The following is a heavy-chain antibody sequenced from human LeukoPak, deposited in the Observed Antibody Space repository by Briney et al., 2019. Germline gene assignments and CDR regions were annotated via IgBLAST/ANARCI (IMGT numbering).Heavy chain of an antibody. CDR2: ISKSRNYI. CDR3: AELGITMIGGV. Sequence: GGSLTLSCAASGFTFSRYNMNWVRQAPGQGLEWVACISKSRNYIYYADSVKGRFTISRDDAKNSLYLQMNSLRAEDTAVYYCAELGITMIGGVWGKGTTVTISS. V-gene: IGHV3-21*01. CDR1: GFTFSRYN. D-gene: IGHD3-10*02. J-gene: IGHJ6*04.